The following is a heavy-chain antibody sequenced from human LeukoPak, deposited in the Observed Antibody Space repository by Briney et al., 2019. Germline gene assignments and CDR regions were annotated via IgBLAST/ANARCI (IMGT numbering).Heavy chain of an antibody. V-gene: IGHV4-4*07. CDR1: GGSISTYH. CDR3: ARIMVVPAAISHFDY. CDR2: IYTGGST. Sequence: SETLSLTCTVSGGSISTYHWTWIRQPAGKGLEWIGRIYTGGSTNYNPSLKSRVTMSIDTSKSQFSLKFTSVTAADTAVYYCARIMVVPAAISHFDYWGQGILVTVSS. J-gene: IGHJ4*02. D-gene: IGHD2-2*02.